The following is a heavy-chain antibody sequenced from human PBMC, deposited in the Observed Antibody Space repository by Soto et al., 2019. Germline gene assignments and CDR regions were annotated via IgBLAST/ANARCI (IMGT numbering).Heavy chain of an antibody. CDR2: IPQDGVDG. Sequence: DVKLVESGGGMVQPGDSLRLSCEVSGFIFSMYSMSWVRQTPGKGLEWVAKIPQDGVDGHYADAVKGRLTISRDNGKNSLYLQMNNLRAEDTAVYYCARDHLILPAHDFFYGSDVWGRGATVTVSS. CDR3: ARDHLILPAHDFFYGSDV. CDR1: GFIFSMYS. J-gene: IGHJ6*02. V-gene: IGHV3-7*03. D-gene: IGHD2-21*02.